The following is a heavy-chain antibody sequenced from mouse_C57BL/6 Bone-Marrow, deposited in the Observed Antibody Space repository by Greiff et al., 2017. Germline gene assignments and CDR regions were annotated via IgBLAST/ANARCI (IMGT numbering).Heavy chain of an antibody. J-gene: IGHJ2*01. CDR3: TRLGLVQYYFDY. Sequence: EVKLMESGTVLARPGASVKMSCKTSGYTFTSYWMHWVKQRPGQGLEWRGAIYPGNSDTSYNQKFKGKAKLTAVTSASTAYMELSSLTNEDSAVYYCTRLGLVQYYFDYWGQGTTLTVSS. CDR2: IYPGNSDT. CDR1: GYTFTSYW. V-gene: IGHV1-5*01. D-gene: IGHD4-1*01.